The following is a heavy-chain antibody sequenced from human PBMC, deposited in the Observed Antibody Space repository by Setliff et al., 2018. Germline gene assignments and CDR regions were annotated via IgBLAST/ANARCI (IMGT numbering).Heavy chain of an antibody. V-gene: IGHV1-2*06. CDR1: GYTFTGYS. CDR3: ARADYVRYFYMDA. Sequence: ASVKVSCKASGYTFTGYSMHWVRQAPGQGLEWMGRINPNNGDTKSAQKFQGRLTMTRDTSISTAYMELSSLRSEDTAVYYCARADYVRYFYMDAWGKGTTVTVSS. J-gene: IGHJ6*03. CDR2: INPNNGDT. D-gene: IGHD4-17*01.